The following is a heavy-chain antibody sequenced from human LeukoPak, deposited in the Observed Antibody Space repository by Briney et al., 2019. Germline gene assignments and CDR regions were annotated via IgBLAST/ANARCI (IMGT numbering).Heavy chain of an antibody. V-gene: IGHV1-2*02. J-gene: IGHJ5*02. D-gene: IGHD2-2*01. Sequence: ASVKVSCKASGYTFTGYYMHWVRQAPGQGLEWMGWINPNSGGTNYAQKFQGRVTMTRDTSISTAYMELSRLRSDDTAVYYCARFVVPAAKSHQYNVWFDPWGQGTLVTVSS. CDR3: ARFVVPAAKSHQYNVWFDP. CDR1: GYTFTGYY. CDR2: INPNSGGT.